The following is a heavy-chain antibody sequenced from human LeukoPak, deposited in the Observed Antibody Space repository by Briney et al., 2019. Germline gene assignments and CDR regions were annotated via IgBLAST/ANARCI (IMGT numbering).Heavy chain of an antibody. J-gene: IGHJ4*02. CDR3: AKGSREWTTVAEFDY. Sequence: SETLSLTCTVSGGSISNYYWSWIRQPPGKGLEWIGYIYYSGSTNYNPSLKSRVTISVDTSKNQFSLKLNSVTAADTAVYYCAKGSREWTTVAEFDYWGQGTLVTVSS. D-gene: IGHD4-17*01. CDR2: IYYSGST. V-gene: IGHV4-59*01. CDR1: GGSISNYY.